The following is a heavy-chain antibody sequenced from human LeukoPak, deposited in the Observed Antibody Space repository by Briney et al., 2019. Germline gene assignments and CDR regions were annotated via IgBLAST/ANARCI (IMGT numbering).Heavy chain of an antibody. CDR2: ISAYSGNT. V-gene: IGHV1-18*01. CDR1: GYTFTSYG. J-gene: IGHJ4*02. D-gene: IGHD2-15*01. CDR3: ASTDGYCSGGSCSEAAHFDY. Sequence: ASVKVCCKASGYTFTSYGISWVRQAPGQGLEWMGWISAYSGNTNYAQKLHGRVTITTDTSTSTAYMELRSLRSDDTAVYYCASTDGYCSGGSCSEAAHFDYWRQATLITVSS.